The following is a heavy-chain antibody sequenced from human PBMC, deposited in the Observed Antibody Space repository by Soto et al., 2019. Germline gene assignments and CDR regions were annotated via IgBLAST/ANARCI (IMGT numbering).Heavy chain of an antibody. CDR1: GFTFTSSA. D-gene: IGHD2-2*03. V-gene: IGHV1-58*02. Sequence: GASVKVSCKASGFTFTSSAMQWVRQARGQRLEWIGWIVVGSGNTNYAQKFQERVTITRDMSTSTAYMELSSLRSEDTAVYYCAREAPGYCSSTSCSAYNWFDPWGQGTLVTVSS. CDR3: AREAPGYCSSTSCSAYNWFDP. J-gene: IGHJ5*02. CDR2: IVVGSGNT.